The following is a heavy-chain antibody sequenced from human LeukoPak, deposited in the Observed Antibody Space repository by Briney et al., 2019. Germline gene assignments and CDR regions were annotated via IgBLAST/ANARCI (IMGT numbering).Heavy chain of an antibody. J-gene: IGHJ5*02. D-gene: IGHD5-24*01. V-gene: IGHV3-74*01. Sequence: QPGGSLRLSCAASGFTFSDYWMHWVRQAPGKGLVGVSRINSDGRITNYADSVKGRFTISRDNAKNTLYLQMNSLRADDTAVYYCARGDKMTTWRRTYNCFDPWGQGTLVTVSS. CDR1: GFTFSDYW. CDR2: INSDGRIT. CDR3: ARGDKMTTWRRTYNCFDP.